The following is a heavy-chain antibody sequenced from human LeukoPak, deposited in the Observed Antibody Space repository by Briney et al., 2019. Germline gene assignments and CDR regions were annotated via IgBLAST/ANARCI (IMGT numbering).Heavy chain of an antibody. V-gene: IGHV1-46*01. CDR2: INPRGGDT. J-gene: IGHJ3*02. CDR3: ARGLQHSSGWYAFDI. D-gene: IGHD6-19*01. CDR1: GYTLISYY. Sequence: ASVKVSCKASGYTLISYYMHWVRHAPRQGLEWMGIINPRGGDTNYAQKFQGRVSMTSDTSTRTVSMELSSLRSEATAVYYCARGLQHSSGWYAFDIWGQGTMVTVSS.